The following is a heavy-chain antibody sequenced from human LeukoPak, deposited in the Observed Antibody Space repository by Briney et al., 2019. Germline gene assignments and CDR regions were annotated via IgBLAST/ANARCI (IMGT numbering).Heavy chain of an antibody. J-gene: IGHJ3*02. Sequence: SQTLSLTCTVSGVSISDSSYFWSWIRQPAGKGLEWIGRMDISGSTNYNPSLQSRVTSSLDTSKNQFSLKLTSVTAADTAVYYCANHRPMGIWGQGTMVTVSS. CDR3: ANHRPMGI. CDR2: MDISGST. V-gene: IGHV4-61*02. D-gene: IGHD1-14*01. CDR1: GVSISDSSYF.